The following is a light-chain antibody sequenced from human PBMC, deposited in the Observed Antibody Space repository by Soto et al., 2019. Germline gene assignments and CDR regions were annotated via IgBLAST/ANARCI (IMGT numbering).Light chain of an antibody. CDR3: KKYGSSPVT. Sequence: EIVLTQSPGTLSLSPGERATLSCRASQSVSSSYLAWYQQKPGQAHRLLIYGASSRATGIPDRFSGSGSGTDFTLTISRLEPEEFAVYYCKKYGSSPVTVGQGTKVDIK. V-gene: IGKV3-20*01. J-gene: IGKJ1*01. CDR2: GAS. CDR1: QSVSSSY.